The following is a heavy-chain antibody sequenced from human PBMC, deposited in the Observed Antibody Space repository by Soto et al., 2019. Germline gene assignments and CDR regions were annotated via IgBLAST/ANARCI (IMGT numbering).Heavy chain of an antibody. CDR2: ISYDGSNK. V-gene: IGHV3-30*18. J-gene: IGHJ1*01. Sequence: QVQLVESGGGVVQPGRSLRLSCAASGFTFSSYGMHWVRQAPGKGLEWVAVISYDGSNKYYADSVKGRFTISRDNSKNTRYLHVNTQRAEHPAVYYCAKWVVVASPYFQHWVQGTLVTVSS. D-gene: IGHD2-21*01. CDR1: GFTFSSYG. CDR3: AKWVVVASPYFQH.